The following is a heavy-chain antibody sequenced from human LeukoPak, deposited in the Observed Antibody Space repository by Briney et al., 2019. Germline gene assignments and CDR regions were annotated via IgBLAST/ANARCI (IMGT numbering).Heavy chain of an antibody. CDR1: GFTFSDYY. J-gene: IGHJ6*03. D-gene: IGHD6-13*01. Sequence: GGSLRLSCAASGFTFSDYYMSWIRQAPGKGLEWVSYISSSGSTMYYADSVKGRFTISRDNAKNSLYLQMNSLRAEDTAVYYCARLGQYSSSWYDYYYYYMDVWGKGTTVTVSS. CDR2: ISSSGSTM. V-gene: IGHV3-11*04. CDR3: ARLGQYSSSWYDYYYYYMDV.